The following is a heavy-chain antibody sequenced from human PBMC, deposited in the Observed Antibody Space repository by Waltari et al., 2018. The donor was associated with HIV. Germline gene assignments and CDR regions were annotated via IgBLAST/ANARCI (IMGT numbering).Heavy chain of an antibody. CDR1: GGSISSSSYY. Sequence: QLQLQESGPGLVKPSETLSLTCTVSGGSISSSSYYWGWIRQPPGKGLEWIGSTYYSGSTYYNPSLKSRVTISVDTSKNQFSLKLSSVTAADTAVYYCARGAYCSSTSCYPNTATWFDPWGQGTLVTVSS. CDR3: ARGAYCSSTSCYPNTATWFDP. J-gene: IGHJ5*02. V-gene: IGHV4-39*07. D-gene: IGHD2-2*01. CDR2: TYYSGST.